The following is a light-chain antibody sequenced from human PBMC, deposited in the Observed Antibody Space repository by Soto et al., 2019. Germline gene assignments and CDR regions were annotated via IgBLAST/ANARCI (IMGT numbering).Light chain of an antibody. Sequence: DMQMTQSPSSLSASVGDRVSITCRSSQNISNYLHWYQQKPGKAPKLLIYDASSLQSGVPSRFTGRGSGTEFTLTISSLQPDDFATYYCQQYDTYSRTFGQGTKVDIK. CDR2: DAS. J-gene: IGKJ1*01. CDR3: QQYDTYSRT. V-gene: IGKV1-5*01. CDR1: QNISNY.